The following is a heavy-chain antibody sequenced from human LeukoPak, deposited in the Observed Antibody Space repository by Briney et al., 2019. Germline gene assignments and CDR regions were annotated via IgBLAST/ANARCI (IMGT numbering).Heavy chain of an antibody. CDR2: ISGSGGST. CDR3: AKPLDIVVVPAASFDY. V-gene: IGHV3-23*01. Sequence: GGSLRLSCAASGFTFSSYGMSWVRQAPGKGLEWASAISGSGGSTYYADSVKGRFTISRDDSKNTLYLQMNSLRAEDTAVYYCAKPLDIVVVPAASFDYWGQGTLVTVSS. CDR1: GFTFSSYG. J-gene: IGHJ4*02. D-gene: IGHD2-2*01.